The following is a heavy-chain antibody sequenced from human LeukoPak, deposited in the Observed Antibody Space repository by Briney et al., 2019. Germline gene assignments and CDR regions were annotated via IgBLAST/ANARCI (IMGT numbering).Heavy chain of an antibody. V-gene: IGHV3-21*01. J-gene: IGHJ2*01. CDR2: ISSSSSYI. CDR3: AREKEYCSGGSCYSTWYFDL. Sequence: GGSLRLSCAASGFTFSSYSMNWVRQAPGKGLEWVSSISSSSSYIYYADSVKGRFTISRDNAKNSLYLQMNSLRAEDTAVYYCAREKEYCSGGSCYSTWYFDLWGRGTLVTVSS. D-gene: IGHD2-15*01. CDR1: GFTFSSYS.